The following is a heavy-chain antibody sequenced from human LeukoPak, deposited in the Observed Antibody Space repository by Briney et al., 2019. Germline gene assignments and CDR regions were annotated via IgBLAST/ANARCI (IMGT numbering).Heavy chain of an antibody. D-gene: IGHD6-19*01. CDR2: IYYSGST. V-gene: IGHV4-59*01. CDR1: GGSICSYY. J-gene: IGHJ3*02. CDR3: ARDRVGSGWSNDAFDI. Sequence: SETLSLTCTVSGGSICSYYWSWIQQPPGKGLEWIGYIYYSGSTNYNPSLKSRVTISVDTSKNQFSLKLSSVTAADTAVYYCARDRVGSGWSNDAFDIWGQGTMVTVSS.